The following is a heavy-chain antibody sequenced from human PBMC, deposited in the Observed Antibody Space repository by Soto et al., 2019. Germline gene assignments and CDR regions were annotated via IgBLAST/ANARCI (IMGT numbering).Heavy chain of an antibody. Sequence: QVQLVQSGAEVKKPGSSVTVSCKASGGTFGNSAISWVRQAPGQGLEWMGGIIPIFSTPDYAQKFQGRVTSTADESTTTAYRDLTSLKSADTAVYYCARDKDRQQLGGNYYSGIDVWGQGTTVTVSS. J-gene: IGHJ6*02. CDR1: GGTFGNSA. D-gene: IGHD2-15*01. V-gene: IGHV1-69*12. CDR2: IIPIFSTP. CDR3: ARDKDRQQLGGNYYSGIDV.